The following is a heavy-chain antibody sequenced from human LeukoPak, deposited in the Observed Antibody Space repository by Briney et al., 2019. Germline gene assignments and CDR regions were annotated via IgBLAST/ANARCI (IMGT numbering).Heavy chain of an antibody. Sequence: GGSLRLSCAASGFTFSSYSMNWVRQAPGKGLEWVSSISSSSSYIYYGDSVRGRFTISRDNANNTLYLQMNSLRAEDTAVYYCARGNRQWLVRSAFDVWGQGTMVTVSS. J-gene: IGHJ3*01. CDR1: GFTFSSYS. CDR3: ARGNRQWLVRSAFDV. D-gene: IGHD6-19*01. CDR2: ISSSSSYI. V-gene: IGHV3-21*06.